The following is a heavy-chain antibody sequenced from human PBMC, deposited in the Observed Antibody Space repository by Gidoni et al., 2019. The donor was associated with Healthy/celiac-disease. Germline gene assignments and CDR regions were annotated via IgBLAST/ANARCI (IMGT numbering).Heavy chain of an antibody. Sequence: EVQLVESGGGLVQPGGSLRPSCAASGFTFSSYEMNWVRQAPGKGLEWVSYISSSGSTIYYADSVKGRFTISRDNAKNSLYLQMNSLRAEDTAVYYCGRDLFKYSSSWFDAFDIWGQGTMVTVSS. CDR3: GRDLFKYSSSWFDAFDI. D-gene: IGHD6-13*01. V-gene: IGHV3-48*03. CDR1: GFTFSSYE. CDR2: ISSSGSTI. J-gene: IGHJ3*02.